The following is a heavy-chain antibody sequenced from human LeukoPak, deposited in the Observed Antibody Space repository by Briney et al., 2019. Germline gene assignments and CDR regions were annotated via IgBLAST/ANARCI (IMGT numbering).Heavy chain of an antibody. CDR3: ASGYYDSSGYRS. J-gene: IGHJ4*02. CDR1: GYTFTSNY. CDR2: IYPRDGST. Sequence: ASVNVSCKASGYTFTSNYIHWVRQAPGQGLEWMGMIYPRDGSTSYAQKFQGRVTVTRDTSTSTVHMELSSLRSEDTAVYYCASGYYDSSGYRSWGQGTLVIVSS. V-gene: IGHV1-46*01. D-gene: IGHD3-22*01.